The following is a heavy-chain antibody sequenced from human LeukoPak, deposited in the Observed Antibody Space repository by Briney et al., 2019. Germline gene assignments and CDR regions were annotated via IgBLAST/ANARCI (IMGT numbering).Heavy chain of an antibody. V-gene: IGHV3-23*01. J-gene: IGHJ4*02. D-gene: IGHD1-7*01. CDR1: GFTFSSYA. CDR3: AKDVYNWNFYFDY. CDR2: ISASGYST. Sequence: GGSLRLSCAASGFTFSSYAMSWVRQAPGKGLEWVSAISASGYSTYYANSVKGRFTISRDNSKKTLYLQMNSLRAEDTAIFYCAKDVYNWNFYFDYWGQGTLVTVSS.